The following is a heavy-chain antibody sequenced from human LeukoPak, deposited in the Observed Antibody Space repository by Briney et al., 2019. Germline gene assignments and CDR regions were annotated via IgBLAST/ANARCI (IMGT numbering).Heavy chain of an antibody. D-gene: IGHD5-12*01. J-gene: IGHJ4*02. CDR2: INPNSGGT. Sequence: GASVKVSCKASGYTFTGYYMHWVRQAPGQGLEGMGWINPNSGGTNYAQKFQGRVTMTRDTSISTAYMELSRLRSDDTAVYYCARVGDSGYDFKFDYWGQGTLVTVSS. V-gene: IGHV1-2*02. CDR1: GYTFTGYY. CDR3: ARVGDSGYDFKFDY.